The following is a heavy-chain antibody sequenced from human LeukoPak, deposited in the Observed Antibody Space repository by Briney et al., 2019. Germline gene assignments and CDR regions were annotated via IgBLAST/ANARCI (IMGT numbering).Heavy chain of an antibody. V-gene: IGHV3-30-3*01. J-gene: IGHJ6*02. Sequence: GRSLRLSFAASGFTFSSYAMHWVRQAPGKGLEWVAVISYDGSNKYYADSVKGRFTISRDNSKNTLYLQMNSLRAEDTAVYYCATEIAVAGTRYYYGMDVWGQGTTVTVSS. D-gene: IGHD6-19*01. CDR3: ATEIAVAGTRYYYGMDV. CDR1: GFTFSSYA. CDR2: ISYDGSNK.